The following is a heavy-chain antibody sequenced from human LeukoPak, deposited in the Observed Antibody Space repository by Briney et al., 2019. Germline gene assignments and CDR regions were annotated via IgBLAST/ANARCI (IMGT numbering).Heavy chain of an antibody. J-gene: IGHJ5*02. V-gene: IGHV4-61*02. D-gene: IGHD3-10*01. Sequence: PSQTLSLTCTVSGGSISSGSYYWSWIRQPAGKGLEWIGRIYTSGSTNYNPSLKSRVTISVDTSKNQFSLKLSSVTAADMAVYYCARTYRGNWFDPWGQGTLVTVSS. CDR3: ARTYRGNWFDP. CDR2: IYTSGST. CDR1: GGSISSGSYY.